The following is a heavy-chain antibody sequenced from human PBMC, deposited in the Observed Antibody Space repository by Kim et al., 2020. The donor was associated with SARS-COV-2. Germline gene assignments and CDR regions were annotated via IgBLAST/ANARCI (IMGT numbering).Heavy chain of an antibody. V-gene: IGHV4-39*01. J-gene: IGHJ4*02. D-gene: IGHD3-10*01. CDR2: IYYRGTT. CDR3: ARHFAYGYWRGLMVQGVVSPPLYFDY. CDR1: GDSINTNDYS. Sequence: SETLSLTCTVSGDSINTNDYSWGWGWIRQPPGKGLEWIGTIYYRGTTYFAPSLKSRVSISVDTSKNQFSLRLTSVTAADTAGYYCARHFAYGYWRGLMVQGVVSPPLYFDYGSRGSLVTVSS.